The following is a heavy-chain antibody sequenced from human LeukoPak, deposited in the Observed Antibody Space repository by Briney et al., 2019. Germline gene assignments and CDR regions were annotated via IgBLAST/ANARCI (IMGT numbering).Heavy chain of an antibody. CDR2: INPNSGGT. CDR1: GYTLTGYY. J-gene: IGHJ5*02. Sequence: DSVNVSWKASGYTLTGYYMRWVRQPPGQGHEWMGRINPNSGGTNYAQKFQGRVTMSRDTSISTAYIELSRLRSDGTAVYYCARVKCTNGVCRNWFDPWGQGTLVTVSS. V-gene: IGHV1-2*06. CDR3: ARVKCTNGVCRNWFDP. D-gene: IGHD2-8*01.